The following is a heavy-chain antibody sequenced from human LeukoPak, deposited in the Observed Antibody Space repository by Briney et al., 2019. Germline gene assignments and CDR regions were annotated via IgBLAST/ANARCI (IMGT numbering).Heavy chain of an antibody. J-gene: IGHJ4*02. CDR2: IWYDGSDK. CDR3: ASAPYGSGTFLDY. CDR1: GFTFSSSG. D-gene: IGHD3-10*01. Sequence: PGGSLRLSCAASGFTFSSSGMHWVRHAPGKGLEWVAVIWYDGSDKYSADSVKGRFTISRDNSKNTLYLQMNSLRAEDTAVYYCASAPYGSGTFLDYWGQGTLVTVSS. V-gene: IGHV3-33*01.